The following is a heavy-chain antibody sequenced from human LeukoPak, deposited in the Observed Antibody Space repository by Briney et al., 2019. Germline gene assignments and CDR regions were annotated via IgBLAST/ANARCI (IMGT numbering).Heavy chain of an antibody. CDR2: IYTSGST. D-gene: IGHD6-19*01. CDR1: GGSISSYY. CDR3: AILPDYIAVAATEY. V-gene: IGHV4-4*07. Sequence: SETLSLTCTVSGGSISSYYWSWIRQPAGKGLEWIGRIYTSGSTNYNPSLKSRVTMSVDTSKNQFSLKLSPVTAADTAVYYCAILPDYIAVAATEYWGQGTLVTVSS. J-gene: IGHJ4*02.